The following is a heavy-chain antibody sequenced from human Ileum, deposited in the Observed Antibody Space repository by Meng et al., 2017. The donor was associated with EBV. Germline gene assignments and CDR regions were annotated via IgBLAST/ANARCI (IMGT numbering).Heavy chain of an antibody. V-gene: IGHV4-4*02. CDR3: ARLDSSGYYFGGWFDP. Sequence: GHWRGSGPRLVKPAGTVPLTCAVSGGSIISSKWWSWVRQSPGTGLEWIGEIYHHGTTNYNPSLKSRVAISVDTSKNKFFLNLTSLTAADTAVYYCARLDSSGYYFGGWFDPWGQGILVTVSS. CDR1: GGSIISSKW. CDR2: IYHHGTT. J-gene: IGHJ5*02. D-gene: IGHD3-22*01.